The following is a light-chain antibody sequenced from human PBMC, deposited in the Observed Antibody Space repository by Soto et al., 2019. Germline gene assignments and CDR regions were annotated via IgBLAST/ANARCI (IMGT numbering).Light chain of an antibody. V-gene: IGLV1-51*01. CDR2: DNF. Sequence: QSVLTQSPSVSAAPGQTVTISCSGTSSNIGSNYVSWYQLLPETAPKLLIYDNFKRPSGIPDRFSGSKSGTSATLVITGLQTGDEADYYSGTWESSRNWVFGGGTKVTVL. CDR1: SSNIGSNY. CDR3: GTWESSRNWV. J-gene: IGLJ3*02.